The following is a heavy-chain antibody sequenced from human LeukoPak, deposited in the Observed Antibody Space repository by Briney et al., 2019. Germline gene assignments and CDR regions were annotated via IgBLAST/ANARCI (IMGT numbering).Heavy chain of an antibody. D-gene: IGHD2-21*01. CDR3: ARLGHCGETNCYSDFYYMDV. CDR1: GGTFSNYA. J-gene: IGHJ6*03. CDR2: IIPVFEKP. V-gene: IGHV1-69*13. Sequence: ASVKVSCKASGGTFSNYAVSWVRQAPGQGLEWMGGIIPVFEKPNYARKFQDRVTIAADESTATAYMELSSLTSEDTAIYFCARLGHCGETNCYSDFYYMDVWGKGTTVIVSS.